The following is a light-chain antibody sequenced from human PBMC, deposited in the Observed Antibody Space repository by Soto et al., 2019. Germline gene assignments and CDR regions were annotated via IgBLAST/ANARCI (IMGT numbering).Light chain of an antibody. CDR3: QQYGSSSMYT. V-gene: IGKV3-20*01. CDR2: GAS. CDR1: QSVSSRY. J-gene: IGKJ2*01. Sequence: EIVLTQSPGTLSLSPGERATLSSRASQSVSSRYLAWYQQKPGQAPRLLIYGASSRATGIPDRFSGSGSGTDFTLTISRLEPEDFAVYYCQQYGSSSMYTFGQGTKLEIK.